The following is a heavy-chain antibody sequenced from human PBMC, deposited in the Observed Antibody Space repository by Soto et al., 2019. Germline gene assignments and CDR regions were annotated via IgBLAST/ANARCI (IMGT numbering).Heavy chain of an antibody. V-gene: IGHV1-69*08. J-gene: IGHJ5*02. CDR1: GGTFSRYT. D-gene: IGHD2-2*01. CDR3: ARDGDMVVVQAATPGYNWCDP. CDR2: IIPILGIA. Sequence: QVQLVQSGAEVKKPGSSVKVSCTASGGTFSRYTISWVRQAPGQGLEWMGRIIPILGIANYAQKFQGRVTITADKSTSTAYLELSSLRSEYPAVYYFARDGDMVVVQAATPGYNWCDPVVQEPLVTVSS.